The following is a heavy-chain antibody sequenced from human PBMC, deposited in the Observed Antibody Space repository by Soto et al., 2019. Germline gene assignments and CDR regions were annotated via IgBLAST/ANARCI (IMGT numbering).Heavy chain of an antibody. V-gene: IGHV4-39*07. D-gene: IGHD2-2*01. Sequence: SETLSLTCTVSGGSISSSTYYWGGMRQPPGKGLEWIASFFIGGNTYYNPSLKSRVTISVDTSKNQFSLKLSSVTAADTAVYYCARATIVLVPAAMVSHWFDPWGQGTLVTVSS. CDR2: FFIGGNT. J-gene: IGHJ5*02. CDR1: GGSISSSTYY. CDR3: ARATIVLVPAAMVSHWFDP.